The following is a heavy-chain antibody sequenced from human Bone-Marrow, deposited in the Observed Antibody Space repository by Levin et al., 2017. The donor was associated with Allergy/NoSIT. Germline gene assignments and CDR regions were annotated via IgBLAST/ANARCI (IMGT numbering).Heavy chain of an antibody. Sequence: GGSLRLSCAASGFDFSTFHIHWVRQAPGKGLEWVSSISGSSSYIYYAESVRGRFTISRDNATNPLYLQMTGLRAEDTAVYYCARLGTTFGTFLTEYSHGLDVWGQGTTVNVSS. J-gene: IGHJ6*02. CDR1: GFDFSTFH. V-gene: IGHV3-21*06. CDR3: ARLGTTFGTFLTEYSHGLDV. CDR2: ISGSSSYI. D-gene: IGHD3-3*01.